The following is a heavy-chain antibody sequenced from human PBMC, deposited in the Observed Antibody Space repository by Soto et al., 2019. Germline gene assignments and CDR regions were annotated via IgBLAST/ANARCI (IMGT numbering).Heavy chain of an antibody. CDR3: DRKPTVTTTRRLLDS. J-gene: IGHJ4*02. CDR1: GSSISDEYH. V-gene: IGHV4-30-4*08. D-gene: IGHD4-17*01. CDR2: ISYTGTT. Sequence: PSETLSLTCTVSGSSISDEYHWTWIRQSPAKGLEWIGYISYTGTTYYNPSLQGRVSISADTSKNQFSLRMASVTAADTAVYYCDRKPTVTTTRRLLDSWGQGSPATVSS.